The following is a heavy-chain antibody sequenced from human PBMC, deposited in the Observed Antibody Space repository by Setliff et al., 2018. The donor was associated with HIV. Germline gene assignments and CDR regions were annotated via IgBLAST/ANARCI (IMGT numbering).Heavy chain of an antibody. CDR2: IYYSGNP. V-gene: IGHV4-31*03. J-gene: IGHJ4*02. Sequence: SEILSLTCTVSGGSISSGYYYWSWIRQHPGKGLEWIGYIYYSGNPFYNPSLRSRVTISLDTSKNQFSLKLSSVTAADTAVYYCARGFDYAQRPPLYYFDYWGQGTLVTVSS. CDR3: ARGFDYAQRPPLYYFDY. D-gene: IGHD2-2*01. CDR1: GGSISSGYYY.